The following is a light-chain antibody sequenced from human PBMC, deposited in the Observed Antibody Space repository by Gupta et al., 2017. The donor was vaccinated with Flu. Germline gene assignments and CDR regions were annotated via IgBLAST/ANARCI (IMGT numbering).Light chain of an antibody. Sequence: EIALTQSPGILSLSPGERATVSCRASQSVNRNYLAWYQQKPGQAPRLLISGASSRATGIPDRFSGSGSGTDFTLTISRLEPEDFAVYYCQQYANSPLSFGQGTTLEIK. CDR3: QQYANSPLS. CDR1: QSVNRNY. J-gene: IGKJ2*03. CDR2: GAS. V-gene: IGKV3-20*01.